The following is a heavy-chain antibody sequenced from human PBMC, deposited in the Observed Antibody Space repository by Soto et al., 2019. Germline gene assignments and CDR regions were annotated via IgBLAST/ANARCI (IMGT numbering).Heavy chain of an antibody. V-gene: IGHV4-59*01. J-gene: IGHJ4*02. Sequence: SETLSLTCTVSGGSISGCYWSWLRQPPGKGLEWIGYIYYSGSTNYSPSLKSRVTISVDTSKNQFSLKLTSVTAADTAGYFCATSRGGGYDLRGHFDSWGQGILVTVSS. CDR1: GGSISGCY. CDR2: IYYSGST. CDR3: ATSRGGGYDLRGHFDS. D-gene: IGHD5-12*01.